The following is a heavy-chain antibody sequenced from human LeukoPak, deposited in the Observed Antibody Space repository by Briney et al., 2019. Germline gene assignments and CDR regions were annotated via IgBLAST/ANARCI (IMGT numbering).Heavy chain of an antibody. D-gene: IGHD4-23*01. CDR3: ARQMTGTVVTLDDAFDI. CDR2: IYYSGST. J-gene: IGHJ3*02. Sequence: SETLSLTCTVSGGSISSYYWSWIRQPPGKGLEWIGYIYYSGSTNYNPSLKSRITISVDTSKNQFSLKLSSVTAADTAVYYCARQMTGTVVTLDDAFDIWGQGTMVTVSS. CDR1: GGSISSYY. V-gene: IGHV4-59*08.